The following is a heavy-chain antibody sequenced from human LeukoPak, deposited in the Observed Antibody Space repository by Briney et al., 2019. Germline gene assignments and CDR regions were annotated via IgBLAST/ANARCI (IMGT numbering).Heavy chain of an antibody. Sequence: ASVKVSCKASGYNFFTYGITWVRQAPGQGLEWMGWISPHNGNANYAQKFQDRVIMTTDTSTNTAFMEVRSLRSDDTAMYYCARSPLEWELLDYWGQGTLVTVSS. CDR1: GYNFFTYG. CDR3: ARSPLEWELLDY. J-gene: IGHJ4*02. CDR2: ISPHNGNA. D-gene: IGHD1-26*01. V-gene: IGHV1-18*01.